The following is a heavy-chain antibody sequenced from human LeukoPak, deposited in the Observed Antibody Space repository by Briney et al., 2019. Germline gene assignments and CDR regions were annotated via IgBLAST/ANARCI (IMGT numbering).Heavy chain of an antibody. V-gene: IGHV4-34*01. J-gene: IGHJ4*02. Sequence: SETLSLTCAVYGGSFSGYYWSWIRQPPGKGLGWIGEINHSGSTNYNPSLKSRVTISVDTSKNQFSLKLSSVTAADTAVYYCARGRRNYYDSSGYFYYWGQGTLVTVSS. CDR2: INHSGST. CDR1: GGSFSGYY. D-gene: IGHD3-22*01. CDR3: ARGRRNYYDSSGYFYY.